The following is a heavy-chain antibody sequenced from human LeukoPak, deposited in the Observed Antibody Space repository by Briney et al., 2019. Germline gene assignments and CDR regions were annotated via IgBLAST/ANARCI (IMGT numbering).Heavy chain of an antibody. D-gene: IGHD5-24*01. Sequence: PSETLSLTCTVSGGSISSSSYYWGWIRQPPGKGLEWIGSIYYSGSTYYNPSLKSRVTISVDTTKNQFSLKLSSATAADTAVYYCATFVEMATILFDYWGQGTLVTVSS. CDR2: IYYSGST. V-gene: IGHV4-39*01. J-gene: IGHJ4*02. CDR1: GGSISSSSYY. CDR3: ATFVEMATILFDY.